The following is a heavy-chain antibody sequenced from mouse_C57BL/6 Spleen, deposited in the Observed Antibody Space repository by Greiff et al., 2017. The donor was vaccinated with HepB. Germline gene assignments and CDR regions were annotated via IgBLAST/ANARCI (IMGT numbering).Heavy chain of an antibody. V-gene: IGHV1-69*01. CDR1: GYTFTSYW. D-gene: IGHD4-1*02. CDR2: IDPSDSYT. Sequence: VQLQQPGAELVMPGASVKLSCKASGYTFTSYWMHWVKQRPGQGLEWIGEIDPSDSYTNYNQKFKGKSTLTVDKSSSTAYMQLSSLTSEDSAVYYCARVLSTGWYFDVWGTGTTVTVSS. J-gene: IGHJ1*03. CDR3: ARVLSTGWYFDV.